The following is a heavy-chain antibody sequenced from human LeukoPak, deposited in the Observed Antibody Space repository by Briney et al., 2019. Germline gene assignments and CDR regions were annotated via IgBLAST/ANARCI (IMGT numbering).Heavy chain of an antibody. J-gene: IGHJ5*02. Sequence: ASVKVSCKASGGTFSSYAISWVRQAPGQGLEWMGGIIPIFGTANYAQKFQGRVTITTDESTSTAYMELSSLRSEDTAVYYCASYYYDSISLGWFDPWGQGTLVTVSS. D-gene: IGHD3-22*01. CDR1: GGTFSSYA. CDR3: ASYYYDSISLGWFDP. V-gene: IGHV1-69*05. CDR2: IIPIFGTA.